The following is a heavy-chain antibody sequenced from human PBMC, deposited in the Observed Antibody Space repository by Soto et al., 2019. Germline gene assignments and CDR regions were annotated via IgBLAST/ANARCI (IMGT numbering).Heavy chain of an antibody. J-gene: IGHJ6*03. D-gene: IGHD3-10*01. Sequence: QVQLQQWGAGLLKPSETLSLTCALYGGSFSGLYWSWIRQVPGKGLEWIGEINHSGGTNYNPSLKSRVPITLDTSKAQFALKLSAVTAADTAVYYCARGPYGSGIRSPYYNYYMDVWGKGTTVTVSS. CDR1: GGSFSGLY. V-gene: IGHV4-34*01. CDR2: INHSGGT. CDR3: ARGPYGSGIRSPYYNYYMDV.